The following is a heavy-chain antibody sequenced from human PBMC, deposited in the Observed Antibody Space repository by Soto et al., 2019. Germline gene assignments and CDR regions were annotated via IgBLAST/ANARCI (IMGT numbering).Heavy chain of an antibody. J-gene: IGHJ4*02. CDR3: ASTYSGSYPFDY. CDR1: GYSFTRYW. D-gene: IGHD1-26*01. CDR2: IDPSDSYT. V-gene: IGHV5-10-1*01. Sequence: PGESLKISVTCSGYSFTRYWISWVRQMPGKGLEWMGRIDPSDSYTNYSPSFQGHVTISADKSISTAYLQWSSLKASDTAMYYCASTYSGSYPFDYWGQGTLVTVSS.